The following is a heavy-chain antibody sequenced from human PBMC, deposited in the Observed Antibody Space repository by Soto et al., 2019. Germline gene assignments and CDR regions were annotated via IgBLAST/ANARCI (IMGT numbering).Heavy chain of an antibody. CDR2: IHYGGST. CDR1: GGPISSADYY. D-gene: IGHD2-21*01. J-gene: IGHJ5*02. V-gene: IGHV4-30-4*01. CDR3: ARELASPHIYNWLDP. Sequence: SETLSLTCTVSGGPISSADYYWSWIRQPPGRGLEWIGYIHYGGSTYYNPSLKSRVTISVDTSKNQFSLKLSSVTAADTAVYYCARELASPHIYNWLDPWGQGTLVTVPS.